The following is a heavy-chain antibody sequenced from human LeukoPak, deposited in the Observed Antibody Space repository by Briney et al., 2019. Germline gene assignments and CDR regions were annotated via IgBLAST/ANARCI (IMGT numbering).Heavy chain of an antibody. Sequence: ASVKVSCKASGGTFSSYAISWVRQAPGQGLEWMGGIIPIFGTANYSQKFQGRVTITTDESTSTAYMELSSLRSEDTAVYYCARDQSSSGHAFDIWGQGTMVSVSS. V-gene: IGHV1-69*05. CDR3: ARDQSSSGHAFDI. CDR1: GGTFSSYA. D-gene: IGHD3-22*01. J-gene: IGHJ3*02. CDR2: IIPIFGTA.